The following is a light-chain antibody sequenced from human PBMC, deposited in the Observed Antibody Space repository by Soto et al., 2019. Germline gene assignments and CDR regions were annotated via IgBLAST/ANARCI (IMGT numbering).Light chain of an antibody. CDR2: GVS. Sequence: EIVLTQSPATLSVSPGERATLSCRADQSVRDDLAWYQQKPGQAPRLLFYGVSTRATGIPVRFSASGSGTEFPLTISSLQSEDFAVYYCQQYNHWPRGYTFGQGTKLEIK. J-gene: IGKJ2*01. CDR1: QSVRDD. CDR3: QQYNHWPRGYT. V-gene: IGKV3-15*01.